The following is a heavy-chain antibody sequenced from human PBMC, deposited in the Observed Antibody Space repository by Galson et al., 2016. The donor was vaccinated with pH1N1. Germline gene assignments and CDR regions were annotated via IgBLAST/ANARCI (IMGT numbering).Heavy chain of an antibody. CDR1: GYTLSELA. V-gene: IGHV1-24*01. CDR2: FDPKDDKP. Sequence: SVKVSCKASGYTLSELAINWVRQTPGKGLEWMGGFDPKDDKPFYAQPFEGRFTMTQDTSTNTAYMQMSSRTSEDAAVYYCATEYTSTYYVPRYFYPWGLGTLVSVFS. D-gene: IGHD3-10*02. CDR3: ATEYTSTYYVPRYFYP. J-gene: IGHJ2*01.